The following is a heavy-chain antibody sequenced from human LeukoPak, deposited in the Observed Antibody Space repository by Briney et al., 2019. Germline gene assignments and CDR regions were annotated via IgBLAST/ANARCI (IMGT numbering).Heavy chain of an antibody. CDR2: FDPEDGET. CDR1: GYTLTELS. Sequence: GASVKVSCKVSGYTLTELSMHWVRQAPGKGLEWMGGFDPEDGETIYAQKFQGRVTMTEDTSTDTAYMELSSLRSEDTAVYYCATATTGYSSGWTSHYFDYWGQGTLVTVSS. CDR3: ATATTGYSSGWTSHYFDY. D-gene: IGHD6-19*01. J-gene: IGHJ4*02. V-gene: IGHV1-24*01.